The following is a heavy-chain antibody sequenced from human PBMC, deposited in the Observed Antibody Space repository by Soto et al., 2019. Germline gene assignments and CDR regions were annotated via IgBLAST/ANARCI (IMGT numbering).Heavy chain of an antibody. CDR2: IKQDGSDK. D-gene: IGHD4-17*01. J-gene: IGHJ4*02. V-gene: IGHV3-7*01. Sequence: AGGSLRLSCAASGVTFSNYWMSWVRQAPGKGLEWVAIIKQDGSDKYYVDSVKGRFTISRDNAKNSLYLQMNSLRTEDAAVYYCARNRDYAFDYWGRGTLVTVSS. CDR3: ARNRDYAFDY. CDR1: GVTFSNYW.